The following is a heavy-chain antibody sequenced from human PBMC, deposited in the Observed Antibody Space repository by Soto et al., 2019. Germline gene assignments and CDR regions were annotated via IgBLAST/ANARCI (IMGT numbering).Heavy chain of an antibody. D-gene: IGHD3-16*01. V-gene: IGHV5-51*01. Sequence: PGESLKISCKGSGYSFTSYWIGWVRQMPGKGLEWMGIIYPGDSDTRYSPSFQGQVTISADKSISTAYLQWSSLKASDTAMYYCARHQIMEGGDYYYYGMDVWGQGTTVTVSS. CDR2: IYPGDSDT. CDR1: GYSFTSYW. J-gene: IGHJ6*02. CDR3: ARHQIMEGGDYYYYGMDV.